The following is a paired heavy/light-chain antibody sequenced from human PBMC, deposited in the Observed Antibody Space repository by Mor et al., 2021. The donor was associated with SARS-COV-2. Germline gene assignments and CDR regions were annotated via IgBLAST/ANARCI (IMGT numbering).Light chain of an antibody. CDR3: QQYNSYSPYT. CDR1: QSISSW. J-gene: IGKJ2*01. Sequence: DIQMTQSPSTLSASVGDRVTITCRASQSISSWLAWYQQKPGKAPNLLIYKASSLESGVPSRFSGSGSGTEFTLTISSLQPDDFATYYCQQYNSYSPYTFGQGTKLEIK. V-gene: IGKV1-5*03. CDR2: KAS.
Heavy chain of an antibody. CDR3: ARDQGDIVATHLRYFDY. Sequence: EVQLVESGGGLVKPGGSLRLSCAASGFTFSSYSMNWVRQAPGKGLEWVSSISSSSTYKYYADSVKGRFTISRDNAKNSLYLQMSSLRAEDTAVYYCARDQGDIVATHLRYFDYWGQGTLATVSS. D-gene: IGHD5-12*01. V-gene: IGHV3-21*01. CDR2: ISSSSTYK. J-gene: IGHJ4*02. CDR1: GFTFSSYS.